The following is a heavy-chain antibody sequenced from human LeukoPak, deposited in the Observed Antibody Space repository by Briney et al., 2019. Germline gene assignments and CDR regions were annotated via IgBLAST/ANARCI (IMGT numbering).Heavy chain of an antibody. V-gene: IGHV4-34*01. J-gene: IGHJ3*02. CDR2: INHSGST. D-gene: IGHD3-3*01. Sequence: SETLSLTCAVYGGSFSGCYWSWIRQPPGKGLEWIGEINHSGSTNYNPSLKSRVTISVDTSKNQFSLKLSSVTAADTAVHYCARGRDFAFDIWGQGTMVTVSS. CDR3: ARGRDFAFDI. CDR1: GGSFSGCY.